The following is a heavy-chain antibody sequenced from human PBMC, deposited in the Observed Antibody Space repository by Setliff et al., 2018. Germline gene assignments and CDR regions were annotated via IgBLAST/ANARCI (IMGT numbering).Heavy chain of an antibody. CDR3: ARAADSYGPPRSYMDV. CDR1: GFTFSDHY. D-gene: IGHD5-18*01. CDR2: SRDKPNRFTT. J-gene: IGHJ6*03. Sequence: GGSLRLSCAVSGFTFSDHYTDWVRQAPGKGLEWLGRSRDKPNRFTTECAASVKGRFTISRDDSGNSLYLQMNSLRSEDTAMYYCARAADSYGPPRSYMDVWGKGTTVTVSS. V-gene: IGHV3-72*01.